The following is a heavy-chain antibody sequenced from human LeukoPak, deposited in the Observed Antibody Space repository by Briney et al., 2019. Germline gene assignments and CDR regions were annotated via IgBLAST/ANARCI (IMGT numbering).Heavy chain of an antibody. CDR2: IYHSGST. CDR3: ARGWEYFDY. V-gene: IGHV4-38-2*02. Sequence: PSETLSLTCTVSGESISGFYWTWIRQPPGKGLEWIGSIYHSGSTYYNPSLKSRVTISVDTSKNQFSLKLSSVTAADTAVYYCARGWEYFDYWGQGTLVTVSS. D-gene: IGHD1-26*01. J-gene: IGHJ4*02. CDR1: GESISGFY.